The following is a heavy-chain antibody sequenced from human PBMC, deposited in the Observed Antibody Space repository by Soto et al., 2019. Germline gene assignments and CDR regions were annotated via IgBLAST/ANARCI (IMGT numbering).Heavy chain of an antibody. D-gene: IGHD2-8*01. J-gene: IGHJ4*02. CDR3: ATCASRYCTISSQMAD. CDR2: VNPNSGRT. CDR1: GYTFSNYD. Sequence: QVPLVQSGAEVKKPGASVKVSCKASGYTFSNYDINWVRLATGQGLEWMGGVNPNSGRTVYAQKFQGRVTMTRNTSISTVYMEQRSLSSEETAAYHCATCASRYCTISSQMADWGQGTLVTVSS. V-gene: IGHV1-8*01.